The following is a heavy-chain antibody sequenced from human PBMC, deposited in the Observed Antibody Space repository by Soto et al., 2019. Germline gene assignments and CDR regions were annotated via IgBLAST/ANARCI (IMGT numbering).Heavy chain of an antibody. Sequence: GGSLRLSCAASGFTFSGYVIHWVRQAPGKGLEWVAAISHDGNNKYNADSVKGRFTISRDNSKNTLYLQMNSLRAEDTAVYYCAKDLGWIGPTCFDYWGQGTLVTVSS. CDR3: AKDLGWIGPTCFDY. CDR2: ISHDGNNK. V-gene: IGHV3-30-3*01. CDR1: GFTFSGYV. D-gene: IGHD2-2*03. J-gene: IGHJ4*02.